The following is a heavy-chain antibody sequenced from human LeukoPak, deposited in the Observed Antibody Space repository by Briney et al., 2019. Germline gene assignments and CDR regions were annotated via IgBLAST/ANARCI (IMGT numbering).Heavy chain of an antibody. J-gene: IGHJ5*02. V-gene: IGHV1-2*06. CDR2: INPNSGGT. CDR3: ARDPSGSNWYDP. CDR1: GYTFTEYF. Sequence: ASVKVSCKASGYTFTEYFINWVRQAPGQGLEWMGRINPNSGGTNYAQKFQGRVTMTRDTSISTAYLELNRLTPDDTAVYYCARDPSGSNWYDPWGQGTLVTVSS.